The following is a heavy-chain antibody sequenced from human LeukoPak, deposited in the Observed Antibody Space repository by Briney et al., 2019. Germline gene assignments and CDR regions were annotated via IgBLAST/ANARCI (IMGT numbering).Heavy chain of an antibody. J-gene: IGHJ4*02. CDR2: ISGSAIII. V-gene: IGHV3-11*04. Sequence: GGSLRLSCAASGFTFSDYYMTWIRQAPGKGLEWVSYISGSAIIIYYADSVKGRFTVSRDNAKNSLYVQMNSLRAEDTAVYYCARDRTTDFWSGYYTNYFDYWGQGTLVTVSS. CDR3: ARDRTTDFWSGYYTNYFDY. D-gene: IGHD3-3*01. CDR1: GFTFSDYY.